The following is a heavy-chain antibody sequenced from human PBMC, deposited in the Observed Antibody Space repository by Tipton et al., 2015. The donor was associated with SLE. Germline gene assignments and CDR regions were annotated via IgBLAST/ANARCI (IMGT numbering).Heavy chain of an antibody. CDR3: ARRCMRGMVY. D-gene: IGHD2-8*01. V-gene: IGHV4-34*01. CDR1: GGSFSAYY. J-gene: IGHJ4*02. CDR2: INHSGST. Sequence: TLSLTCAVYGGSFSAYYWIWIRQPPGKGLEWIGEINHSGSTNYNPSLKSRVTISVDTSKNQFSLKLSPVTAADTAVYYCARRCMRGMVYWGQGTLVTVSS.